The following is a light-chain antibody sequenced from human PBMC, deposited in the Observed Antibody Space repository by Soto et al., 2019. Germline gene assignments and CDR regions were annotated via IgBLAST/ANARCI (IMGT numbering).Light chain of an antibody. J-gene: IGKJ3*01. CDR2: DAS. Sequence: DIQMTQSPSSLSASVGDTITITCRASQGISNSLNWYQLRPREAPKLLIYDASNLAPGLPSRFSGSGSGTHFIFAVSSLQTEDIATYYCHQYNNDPFTFGPGTKVDLK. CDR1: QGISNS. V-gene: IGKV1-33*01. CDR3: HQYNNDPFT.